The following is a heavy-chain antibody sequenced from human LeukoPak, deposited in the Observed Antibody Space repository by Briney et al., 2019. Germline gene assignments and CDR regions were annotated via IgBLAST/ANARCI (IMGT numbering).Heavy chain of an antibody. CDR1: CGSISSGSYY. CDR2: IYTSGST. V-gene: IGHV4-61*02. Sequence: SQTLSLTCTVSCGSISSGSYYWSWIRQPDGKGLEWIGRIYTSGSTNYNPSLKSRVTISVDTSKNQFSLKLSSVTAADTAVYYCARDCSGGSCYSPYYYYYMDVWGKGTTVTVSS. CDR3: ARDCSGGSCYSPYYYYYMDV. D-gene: IGHD2-15*01. J-gene: IGHJ6*03.